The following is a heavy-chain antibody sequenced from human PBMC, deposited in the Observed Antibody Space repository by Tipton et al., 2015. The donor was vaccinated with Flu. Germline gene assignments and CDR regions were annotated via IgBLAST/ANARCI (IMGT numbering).Heavy chain of an antibody. D-gene: IGHD3-10*01. V-gene: IGHV1-69*01. Sequence: QLVQSGAEVKKPGSSVKVSCKAPGGTFSSYAISWVRQAPGQGLEWMGGIIPIFGTANYAQKFQGRVTITADESTSTAYMELSSLRSEDPAVYYCARAMITMVRGVHFYYYYGMDVWGQGTTVTVSS. CDR2: IIPIFGTA. J-gene: IGHJ6*02. CDR3: ARAMITMVRGVHFYYYYGMDV. CDR1: GGTFSSYA.